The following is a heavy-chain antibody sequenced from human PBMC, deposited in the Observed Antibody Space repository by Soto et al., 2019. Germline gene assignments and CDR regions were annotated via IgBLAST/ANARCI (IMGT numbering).Heavy chain of an antibody. D-gene: IGHD3-10*01. J-gene: IGHJ3*02. V-gene: IGHV1-46*01. CDR3: VYGAAFDI. CDR1: GYTFTGYY. CDR2: INPSGGST. Sequence: ASVKVSCKASGYTFTGYYMHWVRQAPGQGLEWMGIINPSGGSTSYAQKFQGRVTITRDTSASTAYMELSSLRSEDTAVYYCVYGAAFDIWGQGTMVTVSS.